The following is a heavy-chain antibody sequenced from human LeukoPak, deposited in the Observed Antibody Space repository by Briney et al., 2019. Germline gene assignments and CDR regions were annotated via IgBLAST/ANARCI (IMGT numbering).Heavy chain of an antibody. D-gene: IGHD3-22*01. V-gene: IGHV3-33*01. J-gene: IGHJ4*02. Sequence: GRSLRLSCAASGFTFSSFGMHWVRQAPGKGLEWVAIIWYDGGNKYYADSVKGRFTISRDNSKNTLYLQMKSLRAEDTAVYYCARSFQYSYDRWGQGTLVTVSS. CDR3: ARSFQYSYDR. CDR2: IWYDGGNK. CDR1: GFTFSSFG.